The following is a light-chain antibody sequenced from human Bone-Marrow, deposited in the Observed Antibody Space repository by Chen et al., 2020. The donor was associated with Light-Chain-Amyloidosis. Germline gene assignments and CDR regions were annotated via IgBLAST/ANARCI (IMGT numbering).Light chain of an antibody. J-gene: IGLJ3*02. CDR1: NIGSTR. CDR2: DDS. Sequence: SYVLTQPSSVSVAPGQTATIACGGNNIGSTRVHWYQQRPGQAPLLVVYDDSDRPSGIPERLSGSNSGHTATLTISRVEAGDEAAYYCQVWDRRSDRPVFGGGTKLTVL. CDR3: QVWDRRSDRPV. V-gene: IGLV3-21*02.